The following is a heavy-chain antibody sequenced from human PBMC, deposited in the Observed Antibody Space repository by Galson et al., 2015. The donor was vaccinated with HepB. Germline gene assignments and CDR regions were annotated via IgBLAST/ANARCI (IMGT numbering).Heavy chain of an antibody. Sequence: SLRLSCAASGFTFSMYNMNWVRQAPGKGLQWLSYISASSSTIHYADSVRGRFTISRDNSKNTLYMDMNNLRVDDTAIYYCTRRGRGNFDDYWGQGMLVTLSP. J-gene: IGHJ4*02. CDR2: ISASSSTI. D-gene: IGHD1-1*01. CDR3: TRRGRGNFDDY. CDR1: GFTFSMYN. V-gene: IGHV3-48*01.